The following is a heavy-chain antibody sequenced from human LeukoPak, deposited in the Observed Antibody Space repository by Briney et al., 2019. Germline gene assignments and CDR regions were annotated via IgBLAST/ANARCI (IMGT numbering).Heavy chain of an antibody. CDR2: IYYSGST. V-gene: IGHV4-38-2*01. CDR3: ARIGPLDY. CDR1: GFTFTMFG. Sequence: PGGSLRLSCAASGFTFTMFGMNWVRQPPGKGLEWIGSIYYSGSTYYNPSLKSRVTISVDTSKNQFSLKLSSVTAADTAVYYCARIGPLDYWGQGTLVTVSS. J-gene: IGHJ4*02. D-gene: IGHD3-22*01.